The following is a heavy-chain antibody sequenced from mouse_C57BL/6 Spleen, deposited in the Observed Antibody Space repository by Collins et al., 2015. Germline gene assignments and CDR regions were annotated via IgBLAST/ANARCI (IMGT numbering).Heavy chain of an antibody. V-gene: IGHV9-3*01. CDR3: ASSKGGFAY. D-gene: IGHD1-3*01. CDR1: GYTFTTYG. Sequence: QIQLVQSGPELKKPGETVKISCKASGYTFTTYGMSWVKQAPGKGLKWMGWINTYSGVPTYADDFKGRFAFSLETSASTAYLQINNLKNEDTATYFCASSKGGFAYWDQGTLVTVSA. CDR2: INTYSGVP. J-gene: IGHJ3*01.